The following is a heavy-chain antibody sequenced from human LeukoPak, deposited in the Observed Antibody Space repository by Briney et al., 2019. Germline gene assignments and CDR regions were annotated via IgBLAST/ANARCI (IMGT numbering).Heavy chain of an antibody. D-gene: IGHD3-22*01. J-gene: IGHJ3*02. Sequence: SVKVSCKASGGTFSSYAISWVRQAPGQGLEWMGGIIPVFGTANYAQKFQDRVTITADESTSTAYMELSSLRSEDTAVYYCARGYYDSGLTFDIWGQGTMVTVSS. CDR1: GGTFSSYA. V-gene: IGHV1-69*13. CDR2: IIPVFGTA. CDR3: ARGYYDSGLTFDI.